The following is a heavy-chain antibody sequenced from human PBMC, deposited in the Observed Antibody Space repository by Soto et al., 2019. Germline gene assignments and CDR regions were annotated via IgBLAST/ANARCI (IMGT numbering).Heavy chain of an antibody. CDR1: GGSISSYY. Sequence: QVQLQESGPGLVKPSETLSLTCTVSGGSISSYYWCWIRQPPGKGLEWIGYIYYSGSTNYNPSLKSRVTISVDTSKNQCSLKLSSVTAADTAVYYCATDYVILTGLPVYLGQGTLVTVSS. D-gene: IGHD3-9*01. J-gene: IGHJ4*02. CDR3: ATDYVILTGLPVY. CDR2: IYYSGST. V-gene: IGHV4-59*01.